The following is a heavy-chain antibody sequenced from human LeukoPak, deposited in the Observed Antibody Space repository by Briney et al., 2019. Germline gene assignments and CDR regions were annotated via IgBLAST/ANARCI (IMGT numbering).Heavy chain of an antibody. D-gene: IGHD6-19*01. J-gene: IGHJ4*02. V-gene: IGHV4-59*01. Sequence: PSETLSLTCTVSGGSFSSYYWSWIRQPPGKGLEWIGYIYYSGSTDYNPSLKGRVTISVETSKNQFSLNLSSVTAADTAVYYCARGRLARSPYFDYWGQGTLVTVSS. CDR1: GGSFSSYY. CDR3: ARGRLARSPYFDY. CDR2: IYYSGST.